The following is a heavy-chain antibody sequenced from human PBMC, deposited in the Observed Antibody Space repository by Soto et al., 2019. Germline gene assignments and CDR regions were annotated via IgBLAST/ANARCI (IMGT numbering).Heavy chain of an antibody. J-gene: IGHJ6*02. D-gene: IGHD1-26*01. CDR1: GYTFSDYF. Sequence: QVQLVQSGAEVRKSGASVKVSCKASGYTFSDYFIQCLRQAPGQGLEWVAWINPKTAATNYAKKFQDRVTVTSDTSFSTAYLELTRLRPDDTALYYCARIKWGLDYYSGMDVWGQGTAVSVSS. V-gene: IGHV1-2*02. CDR2: INPKTAAT. CDR3: ARIKWGLDYYSGMDV.